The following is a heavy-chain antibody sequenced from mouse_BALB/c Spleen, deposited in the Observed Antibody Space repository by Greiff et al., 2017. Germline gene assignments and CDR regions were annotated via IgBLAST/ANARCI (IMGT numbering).Heavy chain of an antibody. D-gene: IGHD1-1*01. CDR2: ISYSGST. CDR3: ARNYGSSYVDYARDY. Sequence: VQLKQSGPGLVKPSQSLSLTCTVTGYSITSDYAWNWIRQFPGNKLEWMGYISYSGSTSYNPSLKSRISITRDTSKNQFFLQLNSVTTEDTATYYCARNYGSSYVDYARDYGGQGTSVTVSS. CDR1: GYSITSDYA. V-gene: IGHV3-2*02. J-gene: IGHJ4*01.